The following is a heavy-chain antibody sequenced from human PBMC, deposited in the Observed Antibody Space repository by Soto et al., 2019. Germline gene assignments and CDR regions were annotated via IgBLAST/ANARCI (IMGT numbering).Heavy chain of an antibody. V-gene: IGHV1-69*01. CDR2: IIPIFGTA. CDR1: GYSFTSYW. D-gene: IGHD3-3*01. Sequence: KISCKGSGYSFTSYWISWVRQAPGQGLEWMGGIIPIFGTANYAQKFQGRVTITADESTSTAYMELSSLRSEDTAVYYCARDKSDYDFWSGTGYWGQGTLVTVSS. J-gene: IGHJ4*02. CDR3: ARDKSDYDFWSGTGY.